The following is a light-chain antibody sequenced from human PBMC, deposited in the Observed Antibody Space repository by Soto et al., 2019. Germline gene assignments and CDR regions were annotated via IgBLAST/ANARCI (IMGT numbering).Light chain of an antibody. CDR1: QSISNY. CDR3: QQSYSTPRT. Sequence: DIQMTQSPSSLSASVGDRVTITCRASQSISNYFNWYQQKPGKAPKLLMFAASSLQSGVPSRFSGGGSGTDFTLTISSLQPEDFATYYCQQSYSTPRTFGQGPKVEIK. CDR2: AAS. J-gene: IGKJ1*01. V-gene: IGKV1-39*01.